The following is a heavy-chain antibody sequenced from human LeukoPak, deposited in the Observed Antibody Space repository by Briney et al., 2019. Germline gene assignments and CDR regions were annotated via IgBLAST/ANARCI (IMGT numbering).Heavy chain of an antibody. V-gene: IGHV1-3*01. CDR1: GYTFTSYA. Sequence: ASVKVSCKASGYTFTSYAIHWVRQAPGQRLERMGWINAANGNPKYSHEFHGRVTMTRDTSTRTAYMELSSLRSEDTAVYYCARGVVVAARDPWGQGTLVTVSS. D-gene: IGHD2-15*01. J-gene: IGHJ5*02. CDR2: INAANGNP. CDR3: ARGVVVAARDP.